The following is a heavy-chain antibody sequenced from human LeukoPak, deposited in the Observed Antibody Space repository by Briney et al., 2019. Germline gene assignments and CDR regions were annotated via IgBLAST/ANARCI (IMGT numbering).Heavy chain of an antibody. J-gene: IGHJ5*02. Sequence: GASVTVSCKASGYTFTSYGISWVRQAPGQGLEWMGWISAYNGNTNYAQKLQGRVTMTTDTSTSTAYMELRSLRSDDTAVYYCARGIHDYGDPGEFDPWGQGTLVTVSS. CDR3: ARGIHDYGDPGEFDP. CDR2: ISAYNGNT. V-gene: IGHV1-18*01. D-gene: IGHD4-17*01. CDR1: GYTFTSYG.